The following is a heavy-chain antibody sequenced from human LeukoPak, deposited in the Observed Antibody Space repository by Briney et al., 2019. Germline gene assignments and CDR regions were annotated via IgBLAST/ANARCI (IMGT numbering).Heavy chain of an antibody. J-gene: IGHJ5*02. CDR2: ISYDGSNK. V-gene: IGHV3-30-3*01. D-gene: IGHD3-22*01. CDR3: AREYSSSGYYDWFDP. Sequence: GGSLRLSCAASGFTFSSYAMHWVRQAPGKGLEWVAVISYDGSNKYYADSVKGRFTISRDNSKNTLYLQMNSLRSEDTAVYYCAREYSSSGYYDWFDPWGQGTLVTVSS. CDR1: GFTFSSYA.